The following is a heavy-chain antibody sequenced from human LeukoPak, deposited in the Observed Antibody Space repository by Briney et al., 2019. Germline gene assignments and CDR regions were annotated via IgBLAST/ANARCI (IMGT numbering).Heavy chain of an antibody. CDR3: ARGVWFGIDY. J-gene: IGHJ4*02. V-gene: IGHV3-48*04. Sequence: GGSLRLSCAASGFTFSSYSMNWVRQAPGKGLEWVSYISSSGSTIYYADSVKGRFTISRDNAKNSLYLQMNSLRAEDTAVYYCARGVWFGIDYWGQGTLVTVSS. CDR1: GFTFSSYS. D-gene: IGHD3-10*01. CDR2: ISSSGSTI.